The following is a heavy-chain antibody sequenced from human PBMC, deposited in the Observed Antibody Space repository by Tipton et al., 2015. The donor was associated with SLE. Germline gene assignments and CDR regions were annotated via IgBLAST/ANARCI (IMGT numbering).Heavy chain of an antibody. Sequence: LSLTCAASGFTFDDYAMHWVRQAPGKGLEWVSGISWNRSTIGYADSVKGRFTISRDNAKNSLYLQMNSLRAEDTALYYCAKGPYYYGSGSYADDVFDMWGQGTMVTVSS. CDR2: ISWNRSTI. V-gene: IGHV3-9*01. CDR1: GFTFDDYA. D-gene: IGHD3-10*01. J-gene: IGHJ3*02. CDR3: AKGPYYYGSGSYADDVFDM.